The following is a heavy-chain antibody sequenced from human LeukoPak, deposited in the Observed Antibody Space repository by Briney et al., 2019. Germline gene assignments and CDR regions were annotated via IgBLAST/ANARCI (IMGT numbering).Heavy chain of an antibody. D-gene: IGHD5-12*01. Sequence: SETLSLTCTVSGGSISSYYWSWIRQPPGKGLEWIGYIYYSGSTNYNPSLKSRVTISVDMSKNQFSLKLSSVTAADTAVYYCAREATVPTLYYFDYWGQGTLVTVSS. CDR3: AREATVPTLYYFDY. V-gene: IGHV4-59*12. CDR1: GGSISSYY. CDR2: IYYSGST. J-gene: IGHJ4*02.